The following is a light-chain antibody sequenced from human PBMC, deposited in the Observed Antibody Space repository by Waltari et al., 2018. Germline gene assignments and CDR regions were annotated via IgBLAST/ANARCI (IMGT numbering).Light chain of an antibody. Sequence: DIQMTQSPSSLSASVGDRVTITCRASQDIGSWLAWYQQKPGKAPKLLIYAASRLESGVRPRFSGSGSGTDFILAISSLQPEDCGTFYCQQGNSFPYTFGQGNKLEI. J-gene: IGKJ2*01. CDR2: AAS. V-gene: IGKV1-12*01. CDR3: QQGNSFPYT. CDR1: QDIGSW.